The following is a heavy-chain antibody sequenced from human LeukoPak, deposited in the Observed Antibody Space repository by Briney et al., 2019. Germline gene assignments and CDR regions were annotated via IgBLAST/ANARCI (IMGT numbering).Heavy chain of an antibody. J-gene: IGHJ4*02. V-gene: IGHV1-18*01. D-gene: IGHD1-7*01. CDR3: ARDSSNPRYNWNYDY. Sequence: GASVKVSCKASGYTFTSYGISWVRQAPGQGLEWMGWISAYNGNTNYAQKLQGRVTMTTDTSTSTAYMELRSLRSDDTAVYYCARDSSNPRYNWNYDYWGQGTLVTVSS. CDR1: GYTFTSYG. CDR2: ISAYNGNT.